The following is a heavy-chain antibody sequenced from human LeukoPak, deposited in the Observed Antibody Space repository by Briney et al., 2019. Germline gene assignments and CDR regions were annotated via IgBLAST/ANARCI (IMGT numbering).Heavy chain of an antibody. CDR2: INHSGST. V-gene: IGHV4-34*01. Sequence: SETLSLTCAVYGGSFSGYYWSWIRQPPGKGLEWIGEINHSGSTNYNPSLKSRVTISVDTSKNQFSLKLSSVTAADTAVYYCARGQYYDFCSGYYKNYYYGMDVWGQGTTVTVSS. D-gene: IGHD3-3*01. CDR3: ARGQYYDFCSGYYKNYYYGMDV. J-gene: IGHJ6*02. CDR1: GGSFSGYY.